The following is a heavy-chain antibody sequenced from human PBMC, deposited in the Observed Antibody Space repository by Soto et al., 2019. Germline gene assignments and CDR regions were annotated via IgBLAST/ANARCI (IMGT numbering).Heavy chain of an antibody. V-gene: IGHV2-5*02. CDR3: AHTLWFGEFPDFDY. J-gene: IGHJ4*02. D-gene: IGHD3-10*01. CDR2: IYWDDDK. CDR1: GFSLSTSGVG. Sequence: QITLKESGPTLVKPTQTLTLTCTFSGFSLSTSGVGVGWIRQPPGKALEWLALIYWDDDKRYSPSLKSRLTITKDTSKNQVVLTMTNMEPVDTATYYCAHTLWFGEFPDFDYWGQGTLVTVSS.